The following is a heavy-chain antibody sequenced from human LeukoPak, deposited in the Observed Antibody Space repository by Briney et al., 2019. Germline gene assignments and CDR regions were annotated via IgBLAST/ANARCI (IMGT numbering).Heavy chain of an antibody. CDR1: GGSFSGYY. J-gene: IGHJ4*02. V-gene: IGHV4-34*01. CDR2: VNHSGST. Sequence: PSETLSLTCAVYGGSFSGYYWSWIRQPPGKGREWIGEVNHSGSTNHNPSLKSRVTISVDTSKNQFSLKLSSVTAADTAVYYCARGRYYFDYWGQGTLVTVSS. CDR3: ARGRYYFDY.